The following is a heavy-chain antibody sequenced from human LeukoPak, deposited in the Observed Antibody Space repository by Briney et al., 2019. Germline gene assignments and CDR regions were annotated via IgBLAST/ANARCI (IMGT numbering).Heavy chain of an antibody. V-gene: IGHV4-4*02. CDR3: ARTYCTTTSRYQWLDY. J-gene: IGHJ4*02. CDR2: IYHTGGT. D-gene: IGHD2-2*01. Sequence: SETLSLTCAVSGGSINSTTWWSWVRQPPGKGLEWIGEIYHTGGTNYNPSLKSRVTISVDKSKNQFSLKLTSVTAADTAVYYCARTYCTTTSRYQWLDYWGQGILVTISS. CDR1: GGSINSTTW.